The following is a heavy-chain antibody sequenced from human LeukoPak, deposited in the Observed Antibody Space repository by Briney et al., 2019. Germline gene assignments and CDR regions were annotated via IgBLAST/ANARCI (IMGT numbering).Heavy chain of an antibody. D-gene: IGHD6-13*01. J-gene: IGHJ4*02. Sequence: GGSLRLSCAASGFTFSSYRMNWVRQAPGKGLEWVSGISGSGGSTYYAGSVKGRFTISRDSSKNTLYLQMNRLRVEDTAVYYCAKQTGSWHDHYFDYWGQGTLVTVSS. CDR2: ISGSGGST. V-gene: IGHV3-23*01. CDR3: AKQTGSWHDHYFDY. CDR1: GFTFSSYR.